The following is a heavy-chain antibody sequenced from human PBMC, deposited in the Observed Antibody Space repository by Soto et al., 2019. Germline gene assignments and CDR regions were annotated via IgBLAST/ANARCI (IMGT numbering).Heavy chain of an antibody. V-gene: IGHV3-33*01. CDR1: GFTFGSYG. CDR3: ARALGSAYYYYGMDV. J-gene: IGHJ6*02. Sequence: GGSLRLSCAASGFTFGSYGMHWVRQAPGKGLEWVAVIWYDGSNKYYADSVKGRFTISRDNSKNTLYLQMNSLRAEDTAVYYCARALGSAYYYYGMDVWGQRTTVTVSS. CDR2: IWYDGSNK. D-gene: IGHD3-10*01.